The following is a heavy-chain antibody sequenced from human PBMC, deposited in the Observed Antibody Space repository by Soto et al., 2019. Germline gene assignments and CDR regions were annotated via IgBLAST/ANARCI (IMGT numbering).Heavy chain of an antibody. CDR2: VSANNGHT. Sequence: ASVKVSCKASGFTFSNYGLNWVRQAPGQGLEWMGWVSANNGHTNYAQNPQGRVSMTTDTATSTAYMELRGLTFDDTAVYYCARDIESVTAKHFFYYYAMDVWGQGTTVTVSS. D-gene: IGHD2-8*01. CDR1: GFTFSNYG. CDR3: ARDIESVTAKHFFYYYAMDV. J-gene: IGHJ6*02. V-gene: IGHV1-18*01.